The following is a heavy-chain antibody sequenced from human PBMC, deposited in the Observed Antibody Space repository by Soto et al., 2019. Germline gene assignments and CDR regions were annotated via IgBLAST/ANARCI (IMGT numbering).Heavy chain of an antibody. CDR3: ARERQWLAYNWFDP. J-gene: IGHJ5*02. CDR1: GFTFSSYA. Sequence: QVQLVESGGGVVQPGRSLRLSCAASGFTFSSYAMHWVRQAPGKGLEWVAVISYDGSNKYYADSVKGRFTISRDNSKNTLYLQMNSLRAEDTAVYYCARERQWLAYNWFDPWGQGTLVTVSS. D-gene: IGHD6-19*01. CDR2: ISYDGSNK. V-gene: IGHV3-30-3*01.